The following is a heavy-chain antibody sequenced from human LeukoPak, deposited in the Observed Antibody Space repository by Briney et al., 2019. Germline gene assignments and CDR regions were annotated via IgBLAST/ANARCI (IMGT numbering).Heavy chain of an antibody. CDR3: ARDLSGVTGYTYGRGIDY. CDR2: IKKDGSEK. D-gene: IGHD5-18*01. CDR1: GLTFSSYW. V-gene: IGHV3-7*01. Sequence: GGSLRLSCAASGLTFSSYWMSWVRQAPGKGLEWVANIKKDGSEKYYVDSVKGRFTISRDNAKTSLYLQMNSLRAEDTAVYYCARDLSGVTGYTYGRGIDYWGQGTLVTVSS. J-gene: IGHJ4*02.